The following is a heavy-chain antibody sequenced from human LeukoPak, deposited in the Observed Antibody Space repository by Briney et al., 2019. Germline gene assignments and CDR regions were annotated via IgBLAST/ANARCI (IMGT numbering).Heavy chain of an antibody. J-gene: IGHJ4*02. V-gene: IGHV5-51*01. Sequence: GESLKISCKGSGYSFTSYWIGWVRQMPGKGLEWMGIIYPGDSDTRYSPSFQGQVTISADKSIGTAYLQWSSLKASDTAMYYCARHLYGSGSYKGDYFDYWGQGTLVTVSS. CDR2: IYPGDSDT. CDR3: ARHLYGSGSYKGDYFDY. CDR1: GYSFTSYW. D-gene: IGHD3-10*01.